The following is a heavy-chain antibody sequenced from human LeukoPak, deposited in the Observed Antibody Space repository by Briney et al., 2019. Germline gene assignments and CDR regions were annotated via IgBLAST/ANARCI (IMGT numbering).Heavy chain of an antibody. J-gene: IGHJ4*02. D-gene: IGHD3-10*01. CDR1: GFTFDDYA. CDR3: AKDLEVRGVYPIYFGY. V-gene: IGHV3-9*01. Sequence: PGRSLRLSCAASGFTFDDYAMHWVRQAPGKGLEWVSGISWNSGSIGYADSVKGRFTISRDNAKNSLYLQMNSLRAEDTALYYCAKDLEVRGVYPIYFGYWGQGTLVTVSS. CDR2: ISWNSGSI.